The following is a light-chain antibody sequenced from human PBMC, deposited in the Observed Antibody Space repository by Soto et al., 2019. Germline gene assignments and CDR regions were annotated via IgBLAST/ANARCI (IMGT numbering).Light chain of an antibody. CDR3: QQYNNWLWT. Sequence: EIVMTQSPATLSVSPGERATLSCRASQSVSSNLAWYQQKPGKAPRLLIYGASTRATGIPARFSGSVSGTEFTLTISSLQSEDFAVYYCQQYNNWLWTFGQGTKVDIK. J-gene: IGKJ1*01. V-gene: IGKV3-15*01. CDR2: GAS. CDR1: QSVSSN.